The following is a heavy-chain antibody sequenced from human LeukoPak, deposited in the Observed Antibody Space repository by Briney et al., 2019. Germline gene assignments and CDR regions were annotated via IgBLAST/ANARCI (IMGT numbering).Heavy chain of an antibody. CDR1: GGSISTYY. V-gene: IGHV4-59*01. CDR2: IYYTGNT. CDR3: ARGYGVVISTPYYYGMDV. D-gene: IGHD3-3*01. J-gene: IGHJ6*02. Sequence: PSETLSLTCTVSGGSISTYYWSWIRQPPGKGLEWLGYIYYTGNTNYNPSLESRVTISVDTPKNQFSLRMTSVTAADTAVYYCARGYGVVISTPYYYGMDVWGQGTTVTVSS.